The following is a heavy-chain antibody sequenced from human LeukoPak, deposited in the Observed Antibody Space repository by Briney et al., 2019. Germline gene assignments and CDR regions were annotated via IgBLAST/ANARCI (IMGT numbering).Heavy chain of an antibody. CDR3: ARDQTYCSSTSCPFDY. CDR1: GGSISSGGYS. CDR2: VYTSGST. J-gene: IGHJ4*02. V-gene: IGHV4-61*02. Sequence: SETLSLTCAVSGGSISSGGYSWSWIRQPAGKGLEWIGRVYTSGSTNYNPSLKSRVTMSVDTSKNQLSLKLSSVTAADTAVYYCARDQTYCSSTSCPFDYWGQGTLVTVSS. D-gene: IGHD2-2*01.